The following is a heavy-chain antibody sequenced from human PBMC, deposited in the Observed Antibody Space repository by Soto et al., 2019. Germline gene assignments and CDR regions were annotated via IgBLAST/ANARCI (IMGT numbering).Heavy chain of an antibody. CDR3: ARDRRDYCGGDCYPNWFDP. Sequence: QVQLVQSGAEVKKPGSPVKVSCKASGGTFSSYAISWVRQAPGQGLEWMGGIIPIFGTANYAQKFQGRVTITADESTSTAYMELSSLRSEDTAVYYCARDRRDYCGGDCYPNWFDPWGQGTLVTVSS. CDR1: GGTFSSYA. D-gene: IGHD2-21*02. J-gene: IGHJ5*02. V-gene: IGHV1-69*01. CDR2: IIPIFGTA.